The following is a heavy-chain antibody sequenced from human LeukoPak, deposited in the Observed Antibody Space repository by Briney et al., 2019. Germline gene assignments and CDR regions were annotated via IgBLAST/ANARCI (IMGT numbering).Heavy chain of an antibody. CDR3: AKDQGGSSSWYSKFDY. Sequence: GGSLRLSCAASGFTFSSYAMSWVRQAPGKGLEWVSAISGSGGSTYYADSVKGRFTISRDNSKNALYLQMNSLRAEDTAVYYCAKDQGGSSSWYSKFDYWGQGTLVTVSS. V-gene: IGHV3-23*01. CDR2: ISGSGGST. J-gene: IGHJ4*02. CDR1: GFTFSSYA. D-gene: IGHD6-13*01.